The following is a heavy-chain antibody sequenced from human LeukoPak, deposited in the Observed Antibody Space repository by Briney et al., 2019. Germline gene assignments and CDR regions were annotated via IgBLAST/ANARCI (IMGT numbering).Heavy chain of an antibody. CDR2: ISGSSGST. CDR3: AKGYCSGTSCYSDY. CDR1: GFTFSSFA. D-gene: IGHD2-2*02. J-gene: IGHJ4*02. V-gene: IGHV3-23*01. Sequence: GGSLRLSCAASGFTFSSFAISWVRQAPGTGLGWVSTISGSSGSTYYADSVKGRITISRDNSKNTLYLQMSSLRAEDTAVYYCAKGYCSGTSCYSDYWGQGTLVTVSS.